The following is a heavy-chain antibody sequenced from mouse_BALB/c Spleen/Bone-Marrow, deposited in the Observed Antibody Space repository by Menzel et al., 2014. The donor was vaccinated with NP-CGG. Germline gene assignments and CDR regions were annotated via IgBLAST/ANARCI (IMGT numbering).Heavy chain of an antibody. D-gene: IGHD4-1*01. CDR1: GFDIKDTY. CDR2: IDPASGNI. V-gene: IGHV14-3*02. CDR3: ASLTGTFDY. J-gene: IGHJ2*01. Sequence: EVQGVESGTDLVKPGASVKLSCTASGFDIKDTYMHWVKQRPEQGLDWIGRIDPASGNIQYDPKFQGRAAITADTSSNTAYLQLSSLTSEDTAVYYCASLTGTFDYWGQGPLSQSPQ.